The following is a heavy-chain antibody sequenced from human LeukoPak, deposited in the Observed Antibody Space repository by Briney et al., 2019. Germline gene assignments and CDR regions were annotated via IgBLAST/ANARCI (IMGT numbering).Heavy chain of an antibody. Sequence: ASVTVSFTASGGTFSSYAISWVRQAPGQGLEWMGGIIPIFGTANYAQKFQGRVTITADESTSTAYMELSSLRSEDTAVYYCARDQGYSSSWYRFDYWGQGTLVTVSS. J-gene: IGHJ4*02. CDR3: ARDQGYSSSWYRFDY. D-gene: IGHD6-13*01. CDR1: GGTFSSYA. CDR2: IIPIFGTA. V-gene: IGHV1-69*13.